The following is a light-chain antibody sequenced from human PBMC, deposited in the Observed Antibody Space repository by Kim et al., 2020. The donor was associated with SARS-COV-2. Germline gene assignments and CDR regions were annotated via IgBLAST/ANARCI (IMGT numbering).Light chain of an antibody. CDR1: KLGDKY. CDR3: QAWDSSTAV. J-gene: IGLJ1*01. V-gene: IGLV3-1*01. CDR2: QDS. Sequence: SVSPGHTASITCSGDKLGDKYACWYQQKPGQSPVLVIYQDSKRPSGIPERFSGSNSGNTATLTISGTQAMDEADYYCQAWDSSTAVFGTGTKVTVL.